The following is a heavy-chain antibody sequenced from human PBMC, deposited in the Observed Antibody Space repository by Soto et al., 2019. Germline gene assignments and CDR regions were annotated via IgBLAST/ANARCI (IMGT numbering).Heavy chain of an antibody. J-gene: IGHJ4*02. CDR2: ISGSGGST. Sequence: GGSLRLSCAASGFTFSSYAMSWVRQAPGKGLEWVSAISGSGGSTYYADSVKGRFTISRDNSKNTLYLQMNSLRAEDTAVYYCARLISSSWYYFDYWGQGTLVTVSS. CDR1: GFTFSSYA. CDR3: ARLISSSWYYFDY. D-gene: IGHD6-13*01. V-gene: IGHV3-23*01.